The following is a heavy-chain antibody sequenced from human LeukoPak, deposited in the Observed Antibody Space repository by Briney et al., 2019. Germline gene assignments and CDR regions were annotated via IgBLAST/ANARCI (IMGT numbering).Heavy chain of an antibody. Sequence: SDTLSLTCTVSGGAISGHYWSWIRQPAGKGLEWLGRVYSSGSSNYNPSLNGRVTISVDTSKNQFSLKLNSVTPADTAVHYCARERYYYGSGSYHDFWGQGTLVTVSS. V-gene: IGHV4-4*07. CDR3: ARERYYYGSGSYHDF. J-gene: IGHJ4*02. D-gene: IGHD3-10*01. CDR1: GGAISGHY. CDR2: VYSSGSS.